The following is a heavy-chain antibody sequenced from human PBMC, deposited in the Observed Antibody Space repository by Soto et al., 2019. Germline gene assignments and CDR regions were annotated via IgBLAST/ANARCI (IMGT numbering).Heavy chain of an antibody. CDR2: IYYSGST. J-gene: IGHJ5*02. D-gene: IGHD6-13*01. CDR3: ARYSSSLNWFDP. Sequence: SETLSLTCTVSGGSVSSGSYYWSWIRQPPGKGLEWIGYIYYSGSTNYNPSLKSRVTISVDTSKNQFSLKLSSVTAADTAVYYCARYSSSLNWFDPWGQGTLVTVSS. CDR1: GGSVSSGSYY. V-gene: IGHV4-61*01.